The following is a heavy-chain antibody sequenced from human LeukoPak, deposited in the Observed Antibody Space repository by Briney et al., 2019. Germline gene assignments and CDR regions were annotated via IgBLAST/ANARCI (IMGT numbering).Heavy chain of an antibody. CDR1: RGSISGYY. CDR3: ATAGQQFVFGS. Sequence: SETLSLTCTVSRGSISGYYWSWLRQPPGKGLEWIGYVSDSGSTNYKTSLRSRVTISRDTSTNQFSLNLSSVTTADTAVYYCATAGQQFVFGSWGQGTLVTVSS. V-gene: IGHV4-59*01. CDR2: VSDSGST. J-gene: IGHJ5*01. D-gene: IGHD6-13*01.